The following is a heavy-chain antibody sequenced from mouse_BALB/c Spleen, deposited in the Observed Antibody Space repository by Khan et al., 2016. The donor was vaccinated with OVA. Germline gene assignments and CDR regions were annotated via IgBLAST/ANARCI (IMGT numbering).Heavy chain of an antibody. V-gene: IGHV3-2*02. D-gene: IGHD1-2*01. Sequence: EVQLKQSGLGLVKPSQSLSLTCTVTGYSITSGYGWNWIRQFPGNKLEWMGYISYSGSTNYNPSLKSRISITRDTSKNQFFLQLNSVTTEDTATYYCARTARIKYWGQGTTLTVSS. CDR3: ARTARIKY. J-gene: IGHJ2*01. CDR2: ISYSGST. CDR1: GYSITSGYG.